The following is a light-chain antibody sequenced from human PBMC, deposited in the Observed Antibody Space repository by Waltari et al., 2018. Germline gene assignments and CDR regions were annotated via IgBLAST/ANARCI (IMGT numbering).Light chain of an antibody. CDR1: SSNLGSNY. CDR2: RNN. CDR3: AAWDDSLSGVV. V-gene: IGLV1-47*01. J-gene: IGLJ2*01. Sequence: QSVLTQPPSASGTPGQRVTISCSGSSSNLGSNYVYWYQQLPGTAPKLLIYRNNQRPSVVPDRFSGSKSGTSASLAISGLRSEDEADYYCAAWDDSLSGVVFGGGTKLTVL.